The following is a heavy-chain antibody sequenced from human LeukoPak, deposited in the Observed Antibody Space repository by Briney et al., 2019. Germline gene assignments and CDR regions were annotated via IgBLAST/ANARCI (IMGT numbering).Heavy chain of an antibody. CDR2: IYASGNT. D-gene: IGHD5-24*01. CDR3: ARYREGYNYVPHALDI. V-gene: IGHV4-61*02. CDR1: GASFSSTDYF. J-gene: IGHJ3*02. Sequence: PSQTLSLTCTVSGASFSSTDYFWNWIRQPAGQGLEWIVRIYASGNTDYNPSLKSRVTMSLDTSKNQFSLNMNSVPAADSAVYFCARYREGYNYVPHALDIWGQGTVVTVSS.